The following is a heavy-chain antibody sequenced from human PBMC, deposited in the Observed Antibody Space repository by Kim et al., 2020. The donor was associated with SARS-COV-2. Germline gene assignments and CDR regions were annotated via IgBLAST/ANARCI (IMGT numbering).Heavy chain of an antibody. J-gene: IGHJ6*01. CDR3: ASLWFGELSNLGGKNYYYSGMDV. V-gene: IGHV3-9*01. D-gene: IGHD3-10*01. CDR1: GFTFDDYA. CDR2: ISRNCGSI. Sequence: GGSLRLSCAASGFTFDDYAMHWVRQAPGKGLEWVSAISRNCGSIGYADSVKGRFTISRDNANNSLYLQMNSLRAEDTALYYCASLWFGELSNLGGKNYYYSGMDVGGQGTTVTVSS.